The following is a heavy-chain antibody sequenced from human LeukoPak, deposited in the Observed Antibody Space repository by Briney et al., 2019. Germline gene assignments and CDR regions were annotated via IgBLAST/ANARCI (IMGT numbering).Heavy chain of an antibody. CDR1: GGSVSSGSYY. CDR3: ARSNPQLWFGELFSRVNWFDP. CDR2: IYYSGST. D-gene: IGHD3-10*01. Sequence: SETLSLTCPVSGGSVSSGSYYWSWIRQPPGKGLEWIGYIYYSGSTNYNPSLKSRVTISVDTSKNQFSLKLSSVTAADTAVYYCARSNPQLWFGELFSRVNWFDPWGQGTLVTVSS. V-gene: IGHV4-61*01. J-gene: IGHJ5*02.